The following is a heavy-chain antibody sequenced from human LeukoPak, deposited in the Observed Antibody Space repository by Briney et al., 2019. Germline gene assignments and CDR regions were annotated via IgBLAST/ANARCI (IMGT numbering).Heavy chain of an antibody. J-gene: IGHJ4*02. CDR1: GFPFSSAW. D-gene: IGHD2-8*01. CDR3: TTNTAPRM. V-gene: IGHV3-15*01. Sequence: GGSLRLSCAASGFPFSSAWMGWVRQAPGKGLEWVGRIKSRTDGGTTDHAAPVKGRFTISRGDSENTVYLQMNSLKTEDTAVYYCTTNTAPRMWGQGTLVTVSS. CDR2: IKSRTDGGTT.